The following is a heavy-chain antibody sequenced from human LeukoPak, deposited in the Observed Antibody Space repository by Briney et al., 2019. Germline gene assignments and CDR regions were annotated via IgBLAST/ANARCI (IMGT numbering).Heavy chain of an antibody. Sequence: PGGSLRLSCAASGFTVSSNYMSWVRQAPGKGLEWVSTISGSGGSTYYADSVKGRFTISRDNSKNTLYLQMNSLRAEDTAVYYCARGSSGWFDDNWFDPWGQGTLVTVSS. CDR1: GFTVSSNY. CDR3: ARGSSGWFDDNWFDP. J-gene: IGHJ5*02. CDR2: ISGSGGST. V-gene: IGHV3-23*01. D-gene: IGHD6-19*01.